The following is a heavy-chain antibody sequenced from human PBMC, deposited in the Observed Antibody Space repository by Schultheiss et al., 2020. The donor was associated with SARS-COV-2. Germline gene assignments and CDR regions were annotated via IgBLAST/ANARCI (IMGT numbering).Heavy chain of an antibody. Sequence: GGSLRLSCAAPGLIFKNYAMTWVRLAPGKGLEWVSTISGSGKTTYYADSVKGRFTISRDNSKNTLYLQMISLRVEDTATYYCANSASNFDYWGQGTLVTVSS. D-gene: IGHD2/OR15-2a*01. J-gene: IGHJ4*02. V-gene: IGHV3-23*01. CDR1: GLIFKNYA. CDR3: ANSASNFDY. CDR2: ISGSGKTT.